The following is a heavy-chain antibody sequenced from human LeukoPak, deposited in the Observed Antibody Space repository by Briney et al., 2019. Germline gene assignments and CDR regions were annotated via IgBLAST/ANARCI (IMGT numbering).Heavy chain of an antibody. V-gene: IGHV1-24*01. CDR1: GYTLTELS. CDR2: FDPGDGET. D-gene: IGHD3-16*02. Sequence: GASVWVSCAVSGYTLTELSMRWVRQAPGKGLEWMGGFDPGDGETIYAQKVQGRITMTADTATATAYMELSSLRSEYTAVYYPATAMITFGGVVVHPRAFDYWGQGTLVTVSS. CDR3: ATAMITFGGVVVHPRAFDY. J-gene: IGHJ4*02.